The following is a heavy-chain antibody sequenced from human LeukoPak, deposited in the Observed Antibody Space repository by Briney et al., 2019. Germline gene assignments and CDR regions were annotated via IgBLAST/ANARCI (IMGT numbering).Heavy chain of an antibody. Sequence: SETLSLTCAVYGGSFSGYYWSWIRQPPGKGLEWIGEINHSGSTNYNPSLKSRVTISVDTSKNQFSLKLSSVTAADTAVYYCARGRDAFDIWGQGTMVTVSS. J-gene: IGHJ3*02. V-gene: IGHV4-34*01. CDR3: ARGRDAFDI. CDR1: GGSFSGYY. CDR2: INHSGST.